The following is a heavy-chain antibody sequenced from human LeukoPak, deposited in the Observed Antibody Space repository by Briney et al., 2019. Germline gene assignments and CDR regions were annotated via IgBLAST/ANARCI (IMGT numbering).Heavy chain of an antibody. D-gene: IGHD5-18*01. CDR2: IKPNSGGT. V-gene: IGHV1-2*02. Sequence: AAVNVSCKGSGCTFTGYYMHGVRQAPGRGVEGVGGIKPNSGGTKYAQKFQGRVTMTRDTSISTAYMELSRLRSDDTAVYYCAGDKYTDTAMVTWGQGTLVTVSS. J-gene: IGHJ5*02. CDR1: GCTFTGYY. CDR3: AGDKYTDTAMVT.